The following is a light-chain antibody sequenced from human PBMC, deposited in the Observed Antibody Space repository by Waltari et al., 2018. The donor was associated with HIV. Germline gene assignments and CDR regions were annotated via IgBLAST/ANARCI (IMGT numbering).Light chain of an antibody. CDR2: KAS. Sequence: DIQMTQSPSPLSASVGDSVPITCRASQSISSWLAWYQQKPGKAPKLLINKASTLESGVPVRFSGSASGTEFTLTITSLQPDDFATYYCQHYNNFPWTFGQGTKVEI. CDR1: QSISSW. CDR3: QHYNNFPWT. V-gene: IGKV1-5*03. J-gene: IGKJ1*01.